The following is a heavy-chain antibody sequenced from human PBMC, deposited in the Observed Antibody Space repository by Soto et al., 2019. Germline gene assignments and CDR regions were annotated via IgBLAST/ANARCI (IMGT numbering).Heavy chain of an antibody. CDR2: IHFSGST. CDR1: GDSISSNTYS. D-gene: IGHD2-8*02. CDR3: ARDKITGLFDY. Sequence: SETLSLTCTVSGDSISSNTYSWGWIRQPPGKGQEYIGTIHFSGSTNYNPSLKSRVTISVDTSKNQFSLKLTSVTAADTAVYYCARDKITGLFDYWGQGTLVTVSS. V-gene: IGHV4-39*07. J-gene: IGHJ4*02.